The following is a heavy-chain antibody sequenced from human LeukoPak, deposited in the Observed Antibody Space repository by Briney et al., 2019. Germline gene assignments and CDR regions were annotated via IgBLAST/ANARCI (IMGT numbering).Heavy chain of an antibody. CDR3: ARDQSPMVRGVLPGW. V-gene: IGHV3-74*01. CDR2: INSDGSST. CDR1: GFTFSSYW. J-gene: IGHJ4*02. Sequence: GGSLRLSCAASGFTFSSYWMHWVRQAPGKGLVWVSRINSDGSSTSYADSVKGRFTISRDNAKNTLYLQMNSLRAEDTAVYYCARDQSPMVRGVLPGWWGQGTLVTVSS. D-gene: IGHD3-10*01.